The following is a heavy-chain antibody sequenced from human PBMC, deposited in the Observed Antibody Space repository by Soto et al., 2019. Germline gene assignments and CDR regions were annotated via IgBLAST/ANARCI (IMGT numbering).Heavy chain of an antibody. CDR1: GFTFSSYA. Sequence: GGSLRLSCAASGFTFSSYAMHWVRQAPGKGLEWVAVMSYDGSNKYYADSVKGRFTISRDNSKNTLYLQMNSLRAEDTAVYYCARMQLGYGMDVWGQGTTVTVSS. D-gene: IGHD6-6*01. J-gene: IGHJ6*02. V-gene: IGHV3-30-3*01. CDR2: MSYDGSNK. CDR3: ARMQLGYGMDV.